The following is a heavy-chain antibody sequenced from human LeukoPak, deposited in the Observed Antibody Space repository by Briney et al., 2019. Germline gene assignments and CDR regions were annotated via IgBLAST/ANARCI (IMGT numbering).Heavy chain of an antibody. D-gene: IGHD2-2*01. CDR3: GRGRYQLSP. CDR2: IYYSGST. J-gene: IGHJ5*02. Sequence: SETLSLTCTVSNGSINTYYWSWIRHPPGKGLEWIGYIYYSGSTNYNPSLKSRVTISVDTSKNQFSLKLSSVTAADTAVYYCGRGRYQLSPWGQGALVAVSS. V-gene: IGHV4-59*01. CDR1: NGSINTYY.